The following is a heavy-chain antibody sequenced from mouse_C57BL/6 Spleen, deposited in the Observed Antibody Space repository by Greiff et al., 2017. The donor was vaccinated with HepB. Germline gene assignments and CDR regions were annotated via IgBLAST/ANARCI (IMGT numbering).Heavy chain of an antibody. CDR2: INYDGSST. V-gene: IGHV5-16*01. CDR1: GFTFSDYY. Sequence: EVKLVESEGGLVQPGSSMKLSCTASGFTFSDYYMAWVRQVPEKGLEWVANINYDGSSTYYLDSLKSRFIISRDNAKNILYLQMSSLKSEDTATYYCARESRSGGFYVWGTGTTVTVSS. D-gene: IGHD3-1*01. J-gene: IGHJ1*03. CDR3: ARESRSGGFYV.